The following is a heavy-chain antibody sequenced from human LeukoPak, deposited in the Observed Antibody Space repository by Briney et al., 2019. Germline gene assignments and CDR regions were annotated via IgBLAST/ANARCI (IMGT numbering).Heavy chain of an antibody. Sequence: ASVKVSCKASGYTFTSYGIIWVRQAPGQGLEWMGWISGYNGNTKYAQKFQGRVTMTTDTSTSTAYVELRSLRSDDTAVYYCARGLPHRRYYDGSGYYSYYFDYWGQGTLVTVSS. CDR3: ARGLPHRRYYDGSGYYSYYFDY. V-gene: IGHV1-18*01. D-gene: IGHD3-22*01. CDR1: GYTFTSYG. J-gene: IGHJ4*02. CDR2: ISGYNGNT.